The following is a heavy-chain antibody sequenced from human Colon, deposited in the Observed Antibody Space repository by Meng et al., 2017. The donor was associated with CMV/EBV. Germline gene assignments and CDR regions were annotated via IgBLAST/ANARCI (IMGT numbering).Heavy chain of an antibody. D-gene: IGHD3/OR15-3a*01. CDR1: GFTFENYA. V-gene: IGHV3-23*01. J-gene: IGHJ4*02. CDR2: ITGSGVTP. CDR3: VKGADFSDFWTSPD. Sequence: GESLKISCVASGFTFENYAMTWVRQAPGKGLEWVASITGSGVTPYYAESVRGRFTISRDNSRSTLSLQMNTLRADDTAKYYCVKGADFSDFWTSPDWGQGTLVTVSS.